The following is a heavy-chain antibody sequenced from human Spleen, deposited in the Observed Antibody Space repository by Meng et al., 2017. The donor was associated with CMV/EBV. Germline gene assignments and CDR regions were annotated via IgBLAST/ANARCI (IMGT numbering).Heavy chain of an antibody. CDR2: IYWDDDK. D-gene: IGHD4-17*01. Sequence: CSLSTSGVGVGWIRQPPGKALEWLALIYWDDDKRYSPSLKSRLTITKDTSKNQVVLTMTNMDPVDTATYYCAHSSLGDYGDPNWFDPWGQGTLVTVAS. J-gene: IGHJ5*02. CDR3: AHSSLGDYGDPNWFDP. CDR1: CSLSTSGVG. V-gene: IGHV2-5*02.